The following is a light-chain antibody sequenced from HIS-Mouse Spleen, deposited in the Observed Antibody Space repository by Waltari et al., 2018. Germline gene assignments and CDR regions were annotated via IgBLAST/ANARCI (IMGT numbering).Light chain of an antibody. J-gene: IGKJ1*01. CDR1: QVISSY. Sequence: AIWMTQSPSLLSASTGDRVTISCRMSQVISSYLAWYQQKQGKAPELLIYASSTLQSGVPSRFSGSGSETGFTLPISCLQSEDFATYYCQQYYSFPRTFGQGTKVEIK. CDR3: QQYYSFPRT. V-gene: IGKV1D-8*02. CDR2: ASS.